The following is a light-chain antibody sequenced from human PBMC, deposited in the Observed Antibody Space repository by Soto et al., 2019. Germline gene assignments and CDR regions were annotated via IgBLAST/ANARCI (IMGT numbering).Light chain of an antibody. CDR3: CSYAGSSTWV. J-gene: IGLJ1*01. Sequence: QSALTQPASVSGSPGQSITISCTGTSSDVGSYKFVSWYQQHPGKAPKLMIYEGSKRPSGVSNRFSGSKSGNTASLTISGLQAEAESDYYCCSYAGSSTWVFGTGTKLTVL. CDR2: EGS. V-gene: IGLV2-23*01. CDR1: SSDVGSYKF.